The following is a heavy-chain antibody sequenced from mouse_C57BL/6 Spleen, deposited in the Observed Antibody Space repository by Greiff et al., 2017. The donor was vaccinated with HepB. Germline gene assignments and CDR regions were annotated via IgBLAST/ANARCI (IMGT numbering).Heavy chain of an antibody. Sequence: VQLQQSGPELVKPGASVKISCKASGYAFSSSWMNWVKQRPGKGLEWIGRIYPGDGDTNYNGKFKGKATLTADKSSSTAYMQLSSLTSEDSAVYFCARSYGNYWYFDVWGTRTTVTVSS. CDR2: IYPGDGDT. CDR3: ARSYGNYWYFDV. D-gene: IGHD2-1*01. V-gene: IGHV1-82*01. CDR1: GYAFSSSW. J-gene: IGHJ1*03.